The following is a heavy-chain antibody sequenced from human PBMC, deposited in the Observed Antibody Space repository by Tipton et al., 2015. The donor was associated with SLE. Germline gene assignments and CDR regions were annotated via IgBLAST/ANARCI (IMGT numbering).Heavy chain of an antibody. CDR3: ARDPGVRGLPYYYYYGMDV. Sequence: TLSLTCTVSGGSISSHYWSWIRQPPGKGLEWIGYIYYSGSTNYNPSLKSRVTISVDTSKNQFSLKLSSVTAADTAVYYCARDPGVRGLPYYYYYGMDVWGQGTTVTVSS. CDR1: GGSISSHY. D-gene: IGHD3-10*01. V-gene: IGHV4-59*11. CDR2: IYYSGST. J-gene: IGHJ6*02.